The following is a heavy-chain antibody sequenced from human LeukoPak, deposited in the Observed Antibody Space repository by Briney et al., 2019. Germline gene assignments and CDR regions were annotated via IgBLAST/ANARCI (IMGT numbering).Heavy chain of an antibody. D-gene: IGHD3-3*01. CDR3: AHTHYDFWSGFIAFDI. J-gene: IGHJ3*02. V-gene: IGHV2-5*01. Sequence: SGPTLVKPTQTLTLTCTFSGFSLSTSGVGVGWIRQPQGKALEWLALIYWNDDKRYSPSLKSRLTITKDTSKNQVVLTMTNMDPVDTATYYCAHTHYDFWSGFIAFDIWGQGTMVTVSS. CDR2: IYWNDDK. CDR1: GFSLSTSGVG.